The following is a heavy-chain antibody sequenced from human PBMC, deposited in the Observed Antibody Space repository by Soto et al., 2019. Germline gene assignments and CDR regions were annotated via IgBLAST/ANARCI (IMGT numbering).Heavy chain of an antibody. CDR1: GGSFSGYY. D-gene: IGHD3-22*01. V-gene: IGHV4-34*01. Sequence: SETLSLTCAVYGGSFSGYYWSWIRQPPGKGLEWIGEINHSGSTNYNPSLKSRVTISVDTSKNQFSLKLSSVTAADTAVYYCARVDTMIVTDYWGQGTLVTVSS. CDR2: INHSGST. J-gene: IGHJ4*02. CDR3: ARVDTMIVTDY.